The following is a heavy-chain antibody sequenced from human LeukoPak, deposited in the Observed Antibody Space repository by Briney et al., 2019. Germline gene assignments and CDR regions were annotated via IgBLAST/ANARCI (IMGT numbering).Heavy chain of an antibody. CDR2: IYPGDSDT. CDR3: ARHGPHDYPEDKAFDY. CDR1: GYSFTSYW. J-gene: IGHJ4*02. Sequence: PGESLKISCKGSGYSFTSYWIGWVRQMPGKGLEWMGIIYPGDSDTRNSPSFQGQVTISADKSISTAYLQWSSLKASDTAMYYCARHGPHDYPEDKAFDYWGQGTLVTVSS. D-gene: IGHD3-16*01. V-gene: IGHV5-51*01.